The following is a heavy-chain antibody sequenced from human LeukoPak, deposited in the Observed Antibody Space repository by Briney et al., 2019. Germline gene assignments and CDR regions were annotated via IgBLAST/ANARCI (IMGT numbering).Heavy chain of an antibody. D-gene: IGHD1-26*01. CDR1: GFTFSSYS. Sequence: GGSLRLSCAASGFTFSSYSMNWVRQPPGKGLEWISYISNTGSAIYYADSVKGRLTVSRDNAKNSLYLQMNSLRAEDTAVYYCARVGSGSQGYYYYYMDVWGKGTTVTVSS. CDR2: ISNTGSAI. CDR3: ARVGSGSQGYYYYYMDV. V-gene: IGHV3-48*04. J-gene: IGHJ6*03.